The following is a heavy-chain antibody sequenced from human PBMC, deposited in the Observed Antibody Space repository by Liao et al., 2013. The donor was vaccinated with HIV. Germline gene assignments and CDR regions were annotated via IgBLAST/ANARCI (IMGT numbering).Heavy chain of an antibody. CDR2: IYYSGST. CDR1: GGSIRSGDYY. V-gene: IGHV4-30-4*01. D-gene: IGHD3-3*01. Sequence: QVQLQESGPGLVKASLTLSLTCTVSGGSIRSGDYYWSWIRQPPGKGLEWIGCIYYSGSTDYNPSLKSRVTISVDTSKNHLSLKLSSVTAADTAVYYCARLFGVDFGDWFDPWGQGTLVTVSS. CDR3: ARLFGVDFGDWFDP. J-gene: IGHJ5*02.